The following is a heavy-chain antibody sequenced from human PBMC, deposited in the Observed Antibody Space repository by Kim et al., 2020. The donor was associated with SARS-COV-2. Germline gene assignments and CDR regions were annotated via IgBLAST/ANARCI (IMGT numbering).Heavy chain of an antibody. J-gene: IGHJ4*02. Sequence: DSGQDRFTIARDDSKNTVYLELNSLRDEDSAVYYCATEGGTSGRCGYFDSWGQGTLVTVSS. CDR3: ATEGGTSGRCGYFDS. D-gene: IGHD2-15*01. V-gene: IGHV3-30*02.